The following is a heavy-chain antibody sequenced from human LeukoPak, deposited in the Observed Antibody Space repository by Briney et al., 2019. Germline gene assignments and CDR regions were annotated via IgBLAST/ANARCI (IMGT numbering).Heavy chain of an antibody. J-gene: IGHJ4*02. CDR1: GGTFSSYA. CDR3: AAGGVGWLQFAFFHGPFDY. D-gene: IGHD5-24*01. CDR2: IIPIFGTA. Sequence: GASVKVSCKASGGTFSSYAISWVRQAPGQGLEWMGGIIPIFGTANYAQKFQGRVTITADESTSTAYMELSSLRSEDTAVYYCAAGGVGWLQFAFFHGPFDYWGQGTLVTVSS. V-gene: IGHV1-69*01.